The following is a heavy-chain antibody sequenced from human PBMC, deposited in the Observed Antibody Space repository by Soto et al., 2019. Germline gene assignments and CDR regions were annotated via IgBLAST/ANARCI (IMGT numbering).Heavy chain of an antibody. CDR2: IYYSGST. Sequence: PSETLSLTCTVSGGSISSGGYYWSWIRQHPGKGLEWIGYIYYSGSTYYNPSLKSRVTISVDTSKNQFSLKLSSVTAADTAVHYCARFRLYCSGGSWYDFDSRGQGTVVTVSS. J-gene: IGHJ4*02. CDR1: GGSISSGGYY. D-gene: IGHD2-15*01. V-gene: IGHV4-31*03. CDR3: ARFRLYCSGGSWYDFDS.